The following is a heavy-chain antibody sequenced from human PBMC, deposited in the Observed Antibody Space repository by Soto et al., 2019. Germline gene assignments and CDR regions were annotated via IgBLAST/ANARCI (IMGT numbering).Heavy chain of an antibody. Sequence: SVKVSCKASGGTFSSYAISWVRQAPGQGLEWMGGIIPIFGTANYAQKSQGRVTITADESTSTAYMELSSLRSEDTAVYYCARPQDLVVVAIRPLDYYGMDVWGQGTTVTVSS. CDR2: IIPIFGTA. CDR1: GGTFSSYA. D-gene: IGHD2-15*01. V-gene: IGHV1-69*13. J-gene: IGHJ6*02. CDR3: ARPQDLVVVAIRPLDYYGMDV.